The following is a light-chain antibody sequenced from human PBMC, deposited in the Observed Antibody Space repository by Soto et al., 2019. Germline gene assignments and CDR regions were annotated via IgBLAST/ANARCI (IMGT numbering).Light chain of an antibody. Sequence: SYELTQPPSVSVSPGQTASITCSGDKLGDKYACWYQQKPGQSPVLVIYEDNKRPSGIPERFSGSNSGNTATLTISGTQAMDEADYYCQAWDTNTAVVFGGGTKVTVL. CDR3: QAWDTNTAVV. V-gene: IGLV3-1*01. CDR1: KLGDKY. CDR2: EDN. J-gene: IGLJ2*01.